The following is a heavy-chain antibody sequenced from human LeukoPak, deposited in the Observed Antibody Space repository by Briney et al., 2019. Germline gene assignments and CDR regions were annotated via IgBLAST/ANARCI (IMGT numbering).Heavy chain of an antibody. D-gene: IGHD3-3*01. CDR3: AKDGRTISPDAFDI. V-gene: IGHV3-30-3*01. CDR2: ISYDGSNK. Sequence: GGSLRLSCAASGFTFSSYAMHWVRQAPGKGLEWVAVISYDGSNKYYADSVKGRFTIFRDNSKSTLYLQMNSLRAEDTAVYYCAKDGRTISPDAFDIWGQGTMVTVSS. CDR1: GFTFSSYA. J-gene: IGHJ3*02.